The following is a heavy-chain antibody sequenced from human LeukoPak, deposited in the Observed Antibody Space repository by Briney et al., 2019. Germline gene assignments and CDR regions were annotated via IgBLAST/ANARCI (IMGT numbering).Heavy chain of an antibody. Sequence: GGSLRLSCAASGFTFSSYAMTWVRQTPGKGLEWVSGITGSGGSTYHAESVKGRFIIPRDNSKNTLYLQMNNLRAEDTAVYYCASRPPSETYYAVFDYWGQGTLVTVSS. CDR3: ASRPPSETYYAVFDY. J-gene: IGHJ4*02. V-gene: IGHV3-23*01. CDR2: ITGSGGST. D-gene: IGHD3-3*01. CDR1: GFTFSSYA.